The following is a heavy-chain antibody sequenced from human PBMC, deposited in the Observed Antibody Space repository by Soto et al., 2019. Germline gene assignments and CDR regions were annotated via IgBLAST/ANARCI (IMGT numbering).Heavy chain of an antibody. CDR1: GGTFSSYA. J-gene: IGHJ1*01. CDR3: ARADPRPESSGWYDGEYFQH. D-gene: IGHD6-19*01. V-gene: IGHV1-69*01. CDR2: IIPIFGTA. Sequence: QVQLVQSGAEVKKPGSSVKVSCKASGGTFSSYAISWVRQAPGQGLEWMGGIIPIFGTANYAQKFQGRVTTAAVESTMTAYMELRRLGSEDTAVYYCARADPRPESSGWYDGEYFQHWGQGTLVTVSS.